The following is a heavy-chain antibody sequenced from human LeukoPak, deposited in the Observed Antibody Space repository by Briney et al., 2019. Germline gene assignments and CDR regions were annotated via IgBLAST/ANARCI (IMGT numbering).Heavy chain of an antibody. J-gene: IGHJ4*02. CDR3: ASGSGSWHYFDY. D-gene: IGHD6-13*01. V-gene: IGHV3-21*01. CDR1: GFTFSSYS. CDR2: ISSGSSYI. Sequence: GGSLRLSCAASGFTFSSYSMNWVRQPPGKRLEWVSCISSGSSYIYYADSVKGRFTISRDNAKNSLYLQMNSLRAEDTAVYYCASGSGSWHYFDYWGQGTLVTVSS.